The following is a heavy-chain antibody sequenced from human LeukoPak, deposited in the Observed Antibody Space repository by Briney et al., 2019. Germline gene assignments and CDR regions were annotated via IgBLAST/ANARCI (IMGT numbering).Heavy chain of an antibody. J-gene: IGHJ4*02. CDR3: AREYCTRTTCYFDY. V-gene: IGHV4-59*01. Sequence: SETLSLTCSVSGGSISSDYWSWIRQPPEKGLEWIGYILYSGSTNYNPSLKSRLTISVDTSKNQFSLKLSSVTTADTAVYYCAREYCTRTTCYFDYWGQGTLVTVSS. CDR1: GGSISSDY. D-gene: IGHD2-2*01. CDR2: ILYSGST.